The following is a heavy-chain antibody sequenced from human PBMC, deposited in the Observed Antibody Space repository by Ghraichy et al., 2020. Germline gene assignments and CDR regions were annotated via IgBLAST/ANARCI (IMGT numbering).Heavy chain of an antibody. V-gene: IGHV3-7*03. CDR3: ARDLIAYTSSWYQGAPGY. Sequence: GGSLRLSCAASGFTFSIYWMSWVRQAPGKGLEWVANIKQDGREKYYVDSVEGRFTISRDNAKNSLHLQMNSLRAEDTAVYYCARDLIAYTSSWYQGAPGYWGQGTLVTVSS. J-gene: IGHJ4*02. D-gene: IGHD6-13*01. CDR1: GFTFSIYW. CDR2: IKQDGREK.